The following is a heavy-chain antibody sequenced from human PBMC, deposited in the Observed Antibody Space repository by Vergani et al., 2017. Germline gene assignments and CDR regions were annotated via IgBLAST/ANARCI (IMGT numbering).Heavy chain of an antibody. J-gene: IGHJ5*02. Sequence: QLQLQESGSGLVKPSQTLSLTCHVFGVSVTDYNCNWIRQAPGKGLEWIGSLSTTGGATHASHNPSLKSRVSISVDTSKSPFSLGLTSVTSADSAIYYCAGETHSWQRADRWGQGLLVSVSS. CDR1: GVSVTDYN. V-gene: IGHV4-59*02. CDR3: AGETHSWQRADR. D-gene: IGHD6-13*01. CDR2: LSTTGGA.